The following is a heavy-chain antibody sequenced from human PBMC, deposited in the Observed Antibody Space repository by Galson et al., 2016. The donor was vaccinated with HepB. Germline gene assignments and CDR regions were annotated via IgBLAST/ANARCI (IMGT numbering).Heavy chain of an antibody. Sequence: SETLSLTCTVSGDSISIRGYYWAWIRQPPGKGLEWIGYIYYIGSTNYNPSLKSRVTISIDTSKNQFSLRLSSVTAADTAVYYCARDLVTWFDPWGQGTLVIVSS. J-gene: IGHJ5*02. CDR2: IYYIGST. D-gene: IGHD4-23*01. CDR1: GDSISIRGYY. CDR3: ARDLVTWFDP. V-gene: IGHV4-61*08.